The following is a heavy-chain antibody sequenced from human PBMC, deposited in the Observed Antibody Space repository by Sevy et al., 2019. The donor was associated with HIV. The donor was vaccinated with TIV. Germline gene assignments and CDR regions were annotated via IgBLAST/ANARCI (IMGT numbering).Heavy chain of an antibody. CDR1: GFSVSSNY. J-gene: IGHJ4*02. Sequence: GGSLRLSCAASGFSVSSNYMSWVRQAPGKGLEWVSLIYSSGRTYYGDSVKGRFTISRDDSKNTLYLQMNSVRAEDTALYYCTRVHSGGYPFDYSGQGSLVTVSS. V-gene: IGHV3-53*01. CDR2: IYSSGRT. D-gene: IGHD3-22*01. CDR3: TRVHSGGYPFDY.